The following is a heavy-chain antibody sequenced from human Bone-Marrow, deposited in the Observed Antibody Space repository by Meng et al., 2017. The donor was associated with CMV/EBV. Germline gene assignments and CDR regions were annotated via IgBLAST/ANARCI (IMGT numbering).Heavy chain of an antibody. Sequence: GGTIRSGGYYWSWIRQHPGKGLEWIGYIYYRGSTYYNPSLKSRVTISVDTSKNQFSLKLSSVTAADTAVYYCARGGFLEWLQNWFDPWGQGTLVTVSS. J-gene: IGHJ5*02. D-gene: IGHD3-3*01. V-gene: IGHV4-31*02. CDR3: ARGGFLEWLQNWFDP. CDR1: GGTIRSGGYY. CDR2: IYYRGST.